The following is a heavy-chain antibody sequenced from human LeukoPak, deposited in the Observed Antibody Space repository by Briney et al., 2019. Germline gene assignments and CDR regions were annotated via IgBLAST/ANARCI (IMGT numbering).Heavy chain of an antibody. J-gene: IGHJ4*02. CDR1: GGSISSSSYY. Sequence: KPSETLSLTCTVSGGSISSSSYYWGWIRQPPGKGLEWIGSIYYSGSTYYNPSLKSRVTISVDTSKNQFSLKLSSVTAADTAVYYCARAHTIVAGGSDFDYWGQGTLVTVSS. V-gene: IGHV4-39*07. CDR2: IYYSGST. D-gene: IGHD5-12*01. CDR3: ARAHTIVAGGSDFDY.